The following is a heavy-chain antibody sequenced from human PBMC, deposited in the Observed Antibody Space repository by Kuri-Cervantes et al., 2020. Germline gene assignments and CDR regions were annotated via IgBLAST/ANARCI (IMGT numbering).Heavy chain of an antibody. CDR1: GYTFTGYY. J-gene: IGHJ4*02. D-gene: IGHD1-26*01. CDR3: AREQYRYSGSYRDFDY. V-gene: IGHV1-2*02. Sequence: ASVKVSCKASGYTFTGYYMHWVRQAPGQGLEWMGWINPNSGGTNYAQKFQGRVTMTRDTSISTAYMELSRLRSDDTAVYYCAREQYRYSGSYRDFDYWGQGTLVTVSS. CDR2: INPNSGGT.